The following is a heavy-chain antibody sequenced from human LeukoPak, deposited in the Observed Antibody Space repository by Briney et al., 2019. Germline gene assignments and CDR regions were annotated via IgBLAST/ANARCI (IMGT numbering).Heavy chain of an antibody. CDR2: IKHSGST. Sequence: KPSETLSLTCAVYGGSFSGYYWSWIRQPPGKGLEWIGEIKHSGSTNYKPSLKSRVTISVDTSKIQFSLKLSSVTAADTAVYCCARLMVRGVADAFDSWGQGTMVTDSS. CDR3: ARLMVRGVADAFDS. D-gene: IGHD3-10*01. J-gene: IGHJ3*02. CDR1: GGSFSGYY. V-gene: IGHV4-34*01.